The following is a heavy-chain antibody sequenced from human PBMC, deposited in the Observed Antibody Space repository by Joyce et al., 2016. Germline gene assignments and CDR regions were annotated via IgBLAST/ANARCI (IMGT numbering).Heavy chain of an antibody. J-gene: IGHJ3*02. D-gene: IGHD2-2*01. V-gene: IGHV1-2*06. Sequence: QVQLVQSGAEVKKPGASVKVSCKASGYSFTDHYVHWVRQAPGQGLQWMGRINPESGGKSYAQKLQGRVTLTRDASIATAYMELSSLRADDTAVYFCARGPMPPYAFDIWGQGTMVTVSS. CDR1: GYSFTDHY. CDR3: ARGPMPPYAFDI. CDR2: INPESGGK.